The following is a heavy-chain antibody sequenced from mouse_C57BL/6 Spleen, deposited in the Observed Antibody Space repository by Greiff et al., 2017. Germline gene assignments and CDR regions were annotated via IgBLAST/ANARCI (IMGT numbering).Heavy chain of an antibody. J-gene: IGHJ2*01. D-gene: IGHD1-1*01. Sequence: VQLKQSGPELVKPGASVKISCKASGYTFTDYYMNWVKQSHGKSLEWIGDINPNNGGTSYNQKFKGKATLTVDKSSSTASMELRSLTSEDAAVYYCARYGYGSSYDYWGQGTTLTVSS. V-gene: IGHV1-26*01. CDR2: INPNNGGT. CDR1: GYTFTDYY. CDR3: ARYGYGSSYDY.